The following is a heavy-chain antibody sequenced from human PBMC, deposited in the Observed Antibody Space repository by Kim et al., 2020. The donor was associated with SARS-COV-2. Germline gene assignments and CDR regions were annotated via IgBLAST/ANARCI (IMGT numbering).Heavy chain of an antibody. V-gene: IGHV3-21*01. CDR2: I. D-gene: IGHD3-3*01. J-gene: IGHJ6*02. CDR3: ARDGISYGMDV. Sequence: IYDADSVKGRFTISRDNAKNSLYLQMNSLRAEDTAVYYCARDGISYGMDVWGQGTTVTVSS.